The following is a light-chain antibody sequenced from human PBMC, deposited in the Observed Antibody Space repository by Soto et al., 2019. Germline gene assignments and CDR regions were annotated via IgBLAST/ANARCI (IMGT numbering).Light chain of an antibody. Sequence: DIQMTQSPPSLSASVGDRVTITCRASQAINNFLAWYQQKPGKVPLLLIYAASTLQSGVPSRFSGSGSGTDFTLTISSLQPEDVATYCCQKYNSAPLTFGGGTKVEIK. J-gene: IGKJ4*01. CDR1: QAINNF. CDR3: QKYNSAPLT. V-gene: IGKV1-27*01. CDR2: AAS.